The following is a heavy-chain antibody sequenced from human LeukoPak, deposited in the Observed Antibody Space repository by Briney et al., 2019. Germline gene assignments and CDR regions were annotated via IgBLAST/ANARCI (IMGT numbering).Heavy chain of an antibody. CDR2: ISSSSSYI. Sequence: GGSLRLSCAASGFTFSSYMMNWVRQAPGKGLEWVSCISSSSSYISYADSVKGRFTISRDNAKNSLYLQMNSLRAEDTAVYCCARNGVGVAGTVDYWGQGALVTVSS. CDR1: GFTFSSYM. V-gene: IGHV3-21*06. J-gene: IGHJ4*02. CDR3: ARNGVGVAGTVDY. D-gene: IGHD6-19*01.